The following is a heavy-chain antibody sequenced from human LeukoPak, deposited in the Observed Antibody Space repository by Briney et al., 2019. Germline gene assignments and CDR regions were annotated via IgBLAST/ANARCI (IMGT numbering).Heavy chain of an antibody. J-gene: IGHJ4*02. CDR1: GFTFSDYY. D-gene: IGHD3-22*01. V-gene: IGHV3-11*01. CDR2: ISSSGSTI. Sequence: GGSLRLSCAASGFTFSDYYMSWIRQAPGKGLEWVSYISSSGSTIYYADSVKGRFTISRDNAKNSLYLQMNSLRAEDPAVYYCAREYYYDSSGYHSDYWGQGTLVTVSS. CDR3: AREYYYDSSGYHSDY.